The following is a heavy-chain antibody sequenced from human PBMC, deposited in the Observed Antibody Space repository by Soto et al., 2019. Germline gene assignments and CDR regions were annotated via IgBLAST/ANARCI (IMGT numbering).Heavy chain of an antibody. CDR1: GFTFSNAW. J-gene: IGHJ4*02. V-gene: IGHV3-15*07. Sequence: PGGSLRLSCAASGFTFSNAWMNWVRQAPGKGLEWVGRIKSKTDGGTTDYAAPVKGRFTISRDDSKNTLYLQMNSVRAEDTAVYYCARDVTYNSGSYPLYWGQGVLVTVSA. CDR3: ARDVTYNSGSYPLY. D-gene: IGHD3-10*01. CDR2: IKSKTDGGTT.